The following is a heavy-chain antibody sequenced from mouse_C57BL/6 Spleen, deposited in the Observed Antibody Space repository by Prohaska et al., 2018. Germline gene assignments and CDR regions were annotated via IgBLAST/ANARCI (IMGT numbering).Heavy chain of an antibody. Sequence: HGKSLEWIRDINPNNGGTSYNQKFKGKATLTVDKSSSTAYMELRSLTSEDSAVYFCARYRAHYYAMDYWGQGTSVTVSS. CDR3: ARYRAHYYAMDY. J-gene: IGHJ4*01. CDR2: INPNNGGT. V-gene: IGHV1-26*01. D-gene: IGHD1-3*01.